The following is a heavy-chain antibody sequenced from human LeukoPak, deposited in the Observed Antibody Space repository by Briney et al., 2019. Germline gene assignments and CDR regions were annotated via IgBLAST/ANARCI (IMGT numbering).Heavy chain of an antibody. D-gene: IGHD2-2*01. J-gene: IGHJ6*02. CDR1: GGTFSSYA. Sequence: SVKVSCKASGGTFSSYAISWVRQAPGQGLEWMGRIIPILGLANYAQKFQGRVTITADKSTSTAYMELSSLRSEDTAVYYCARAQLGYCSSTSCYAYYYYGMDVWGQGTTVTVSS. V-gene: IGHV1-69*04. CDR3: ARAQLGYCSSTSCYAYYYYGMDV. CDR2: IIPILGLA.